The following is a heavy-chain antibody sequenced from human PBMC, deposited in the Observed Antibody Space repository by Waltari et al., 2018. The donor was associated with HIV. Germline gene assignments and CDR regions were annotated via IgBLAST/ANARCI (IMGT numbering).Heavy chain of an antibody. Sequence: QVQLLESGPGLVRPSETLSLACTVSGDSISPSGSYWTWIRQPPGEGLEWIGYIYYRGNTYYNPSLESRLTISLDTSRNQFTLRLNSVTAADTAIYYCARGRSSTYYILDDWGQGTLVTVSS. V-gene: IGHV4-31*03. CDR2: IYYRGNT. CDR3: ARGRSSTYYILDD. J-gene: IGHJ4*02. D-gene: IGHD6-13*01. CDR1: GDSISPSGSY.